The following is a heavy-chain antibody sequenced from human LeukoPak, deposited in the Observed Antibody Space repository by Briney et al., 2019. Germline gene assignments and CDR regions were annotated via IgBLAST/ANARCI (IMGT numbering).Heavy chain of an antibody. Sequence: PGGSPRLSCAVSGFTFSSYGMHWVRQAPGRGLEWVSSISSSSSYIYYADSVKGRFTISRDNAKNSLYLQMNSLRAEDTAVYYCAREARPGSKAAFDIWGQGTMVTVSS. V-gene: IGHV3-21*01. J-gene: IGHJ3*02. CDR2: ISSSSSYI. CDR1: GFTFSSYG. D-gene: IGHD4-11*01. CDR3: AREARPGSKAAFDI.